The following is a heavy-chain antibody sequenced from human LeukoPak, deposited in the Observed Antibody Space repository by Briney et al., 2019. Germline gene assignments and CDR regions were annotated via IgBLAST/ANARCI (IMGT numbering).Heavy chain of an antibody. CDR2: IRSKAYGGTT. CDR1: GFTFGDYA. D-gene: IGHD1-7*01. Sequence: GGSLRLSCTASGFTFGDYAMSWVRQAPGKGLEWVGFIRSKAYGGTTEYAASVKGRFTISRAGSKSIAYLQMNSLKTDDTAVYYCTRGNWNYGNAFDIWGQGTMVTVSS. CDR3: TRGNWNYGNAFDI. V-gene: IGHV3-49*04. J-gene: IGHJ3*02.